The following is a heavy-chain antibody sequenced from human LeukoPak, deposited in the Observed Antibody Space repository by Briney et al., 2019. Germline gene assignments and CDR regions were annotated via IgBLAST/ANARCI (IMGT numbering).Heavy chain of an antibody. CDR1: GFTFSTYA. J-gene: IGHJ6*04. CDR3: AELGITMIGGV. CDR2: ISSSGSTI. Sequence: GRSLRLSCAASGFTFSTYAMHWVRQAPGKGLEWVSYISSSGSTIYYADSVKGRFTISRDNAKNSLYLQMNSLRAEDTAVYYCAELGITMIGGVWGKGTTVTISS. V-gene: IGHV3-48*03. D-gene: IGHD3-10*02.